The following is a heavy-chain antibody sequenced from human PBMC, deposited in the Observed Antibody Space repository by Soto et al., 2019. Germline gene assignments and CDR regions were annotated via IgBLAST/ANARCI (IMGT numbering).Heavy chain of an antibody. D-gene: IGHD3-22*01. J-gene: IGHJ4*01. CDR3: ARGGYYYENSGQNAYDY. CDR1: GGSISSGGYY. Sequence: LSETLSLTCTVSGGSISSGGYYWSWIRQHPGKGLEWIGYIYYGGSTYYNPSLKSRATISGDTSKNQFSLKLSSVTAADTAVYYCARGGYYYENSGQNAYDYWGQGILVTVSS. V-gene: IGHV4-31*03. CDR2: IYYGGST.